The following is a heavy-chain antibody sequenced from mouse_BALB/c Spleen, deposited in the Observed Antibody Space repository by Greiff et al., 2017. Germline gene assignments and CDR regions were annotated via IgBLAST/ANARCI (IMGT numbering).Heavy chain of an antibody. CDR1: GFSLTSYG. CDR3: ARDRGYYLDD. V-gene: IGHV2-9*02. D-gene: IGHD3-1*01. Sequence: QVQLQQSGPGLVAPSQSLSITCTVSGFSLTSYGVHWVRQPPGKGLEWLGVIWAGGSTNYNSALMSRLSISKDNSKSQVFLKMNSLQTDDTAMYYCARDRGYYLDDWGQGTTLTVSS. J-gene: IGHJ2*01. CDR2: IWAGGST.